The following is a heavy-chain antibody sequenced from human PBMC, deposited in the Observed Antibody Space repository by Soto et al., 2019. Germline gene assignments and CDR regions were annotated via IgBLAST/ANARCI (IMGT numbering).Heavy chain of an antibody. CDR1: GYSFTDYW. D-gene: IGHD3-10*02. J-gene: IGHJ6*02. CDR2: IHPRDSDV. V-gene: IGHV5-51*01. CDR3: GRVSGDGDDMDV. Sequence: VESLKISCKASGYSFTDYWMGWVRQMPGNGLEWLGIIHPRDSDVRYNSSLKGQVTMSADKSISTAYLQWSSLKASDSAKYFCGRVSGDGDDMDVWGQGTTVTVSS.